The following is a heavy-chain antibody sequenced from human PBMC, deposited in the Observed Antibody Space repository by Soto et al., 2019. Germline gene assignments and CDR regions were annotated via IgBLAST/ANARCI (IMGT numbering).Heavy chain of an antibody. D-gene: IGHD6-13*01. Sequence: QVQLVQSGAEVKKPGSSVKVSCKASGGTFSSYTISWVRQAPGQGLEWMGRIIPILGIANYAQKFQGRVTITADKATSTAYMELRSLRSEDTAVYYCATRGSSSWYWFDPWGQGTLVTVSS. CDR1: GGTFSSYT. J-gene: IGHJ5*02. CDR3: ATRGSSSWYWFDP. CDR2: IIPILGIA. V-gene: IGHV1-69*02.